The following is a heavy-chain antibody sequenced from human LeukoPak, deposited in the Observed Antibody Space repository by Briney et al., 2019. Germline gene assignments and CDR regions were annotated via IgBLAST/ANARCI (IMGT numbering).Heavy chain of an antibody. D-gene: IGHD2-15*01. J-gene: IGHJ3*02. CDR2: INPDSGVT. Sequence: GASAKVSCKASGYTFTDYYMHWVRQAPGQGLEWMGWINPDSGVTNYSQKFQGRVTMTRDTSSSTAYMELIRLRSDDTAVYYCARDGTFDIWGQGTMVTVSS. CDR1: GYTFTDYY. CDR3: ARDGTFDI. V-gene: IGHV1-2*02.